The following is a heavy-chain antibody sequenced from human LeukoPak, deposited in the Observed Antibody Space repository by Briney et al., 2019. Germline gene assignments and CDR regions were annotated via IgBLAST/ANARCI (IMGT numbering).Heavy chain of an antibody. CDR3: TGHDSSGSTGEGFDY. Sequence: GGSLRLSCAASGFTFSSYWMSWVRQAPGKGLEWVANIKQDGSEKYYVDSVKGRFTISRDNAKNSLYLQMNSLRAEDTAVYYCTGHDSSGSTGEGFDYWGQGTLVTVSS. CDR1: GFTFSSYW. CDR2: IKQDGSEK. J-gene: IGHJ4*02. V-gene: IGHV3-7*01. D-gene: IGHD3-22*01.